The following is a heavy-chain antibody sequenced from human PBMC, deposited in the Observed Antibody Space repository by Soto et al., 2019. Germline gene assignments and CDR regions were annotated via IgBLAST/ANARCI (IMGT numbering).Heavy chain of an antibody. CDR1: GGTFSSYA. V-gene: IGHV1-69*01. J-gene: IGHJ5*02. Sequence: QVQLVQSGAEVKKPGSSVKVSCKASGGTFSSYAISWVRQAPGQGLEWMGGIIPIFGTATYAQKFQGRVTITADDSTRTAYMELSSLSSEDTAVYYCARETFRYAYYPTDNWFDPWGQGTLVTVSS. CDR2: IIPIFGTA. CDR3: ARETFRYAYYPTDNWFDP. D-gene: IGHD2-2*01.